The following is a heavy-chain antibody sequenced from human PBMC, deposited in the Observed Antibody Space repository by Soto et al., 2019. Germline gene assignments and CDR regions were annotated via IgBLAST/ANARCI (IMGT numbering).Heavy chain of an antibody. D-gene: IGHD3-22*01. Sequence: SETLSLTCTVSGGSISSYYWSWIRQPPGKGLEWIGYIYYSGSTNYNPSLKSRVTISVDTSKNQFSLKLSSVTAADTAVYYCTTGIVVVIPSGMDVWGQGTTVTVSS. CDR3: TTGIVVVIPSGMDV. J-gene: IGHJ6*02. CDR1: GGSISSYY. CDR2: IYYSGST. V-gene: IGHV4-59*01.